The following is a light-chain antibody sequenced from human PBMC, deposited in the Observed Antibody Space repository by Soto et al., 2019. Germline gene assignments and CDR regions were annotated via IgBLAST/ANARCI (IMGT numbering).Light chain of an antibody. CDR2: GAS. Sequence: EIVLTQSPATLSLSPGERATLSCRASQSVSSYLAWYQQKPGQAPRLLIYGASNRATGVSARFSGSGSGTEFTLTISSLQSEDFAVYYCQQYHYWWTFGQGTKVDNK. V-gene: IGKV3-15*01. CDR1: QSVSSY. CDR3: QQYHYWWT. J-gene: IGKJ1*01.